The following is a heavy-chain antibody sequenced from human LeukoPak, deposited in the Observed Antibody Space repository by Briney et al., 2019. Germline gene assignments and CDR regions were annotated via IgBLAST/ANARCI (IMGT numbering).Heavy chain of an antibody. CDR3: ARLVATMFHYYYYMDV. Sequence: SETLSLTCTVSGGSISSGTYYWSWIRQPPGKGLERIGEINHSGSTNYNPSLKSRVTISVDTSKNQFSLKLSSVTAADTAVYYCARLVATMFHYYYYMDVWGKGTTVTVSS. V-gene: IGHV4-39*07. CDR2: INHSGST. D-gene: IGHD5-12*01. J-gene: IGHJ6*03. CDR1: GGSISSGTYY.